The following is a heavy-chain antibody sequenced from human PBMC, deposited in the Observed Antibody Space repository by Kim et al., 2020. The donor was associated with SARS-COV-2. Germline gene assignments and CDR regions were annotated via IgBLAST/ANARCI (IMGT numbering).Heavy chain of an antibody. D-gene: IGHD2-2*01. CDR3: ARYGARCSSTSFTSDY. Sequence: GGSLRLSCAASGFTFSDYYMSWIRQAPGKGLEWVSSISSSSSYTTNADSAKGRFTISRDNAKNPLYLQINSLRAEDTAVYYCARYGARCSSTSFTSDYWG. J-gene: IGHJ4*01. V-gene: IGHV3-11*06. CDR1: GFTFSDYY. CDR2: ISSSSSYT.